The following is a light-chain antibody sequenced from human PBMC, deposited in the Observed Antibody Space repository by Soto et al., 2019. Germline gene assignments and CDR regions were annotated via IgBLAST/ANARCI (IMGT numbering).Light chain of an antibody. Sequence: DIQMTQSPSTLSASVGDRVTITCRASQSISTWLAWYQQKPGKAPKLLIYTASNLERGVPSRFSGSGSGTEFTLTISSLQPDDFATYYCQQHSSYPRTFGQGTKVEMK. CDR3: QQHSSYPRT. V-gene: IGKV1-5*03. CDR2: TAS. CDR1: QSISTW. J-gene: IGKJ1*01.